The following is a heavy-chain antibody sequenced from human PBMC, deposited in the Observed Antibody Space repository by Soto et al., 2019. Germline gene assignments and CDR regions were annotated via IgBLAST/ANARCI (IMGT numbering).Heavy chain of an antibody. CDR3: ARDLGYYDFWSGFGSDNGMDV. CDR2: ISAYNGNT. Sequence: ASVNVSCKASGYTFTSYGISWVRQAPGQGLEWMGWISAYNGNTNYAQKLQGRVTMTTDTSTSTAYMELRSLRSDDTAVYYCARDLGYYDFWSGFGSDNGMDVWGKRTTVNVSS. J-gene: IGHJ6*04. D-gene: IGHD3-3*01. CDR1: GYTFTSYG. V-gene: IGHV1-18*04.